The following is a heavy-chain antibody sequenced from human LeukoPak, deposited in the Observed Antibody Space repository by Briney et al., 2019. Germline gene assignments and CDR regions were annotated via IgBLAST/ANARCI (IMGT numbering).Heavy chain of an antibody. Sequence: GGSLRLSCAASGFTFSSYWMSWVRQAPGKGLEWVANIKQDGSEKYYVDSVKGRFTISRDNAKNSLYLQINSLRAEDTAVYYCARDDCSSISCYHNWFDPWGQGTLVTVSS. CDR1: GFTFSSYW. V-gene: IGHV3-7*01. D-gene: IGHD2-2*01. CDR2: IKQDGSEK. J-gene: IGHJ5*02. CDR3: ARDDCSSISCYHNWFDP.